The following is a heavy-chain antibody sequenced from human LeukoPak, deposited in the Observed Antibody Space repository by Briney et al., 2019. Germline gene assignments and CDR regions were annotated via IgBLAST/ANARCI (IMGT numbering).Heavy chain of an antibody. Sequence: SETLSLTCTVSGGSVSSSRYYWTWIRQPPGKGLEWIGYIYHGSATYNPSLESRVTISMDTSKNQFSLKVTSVTAADTAVYYCAREGGRQWLVSGTLDSWGQGALVTVSS. D-gene: IGHD6-19*01. J-gene: IGHJ5*01. CDR1: GGSVSSSRYY. CDR3: AREGGRQWLVSGTLDS. V-gene: IGHV4-61*01. CDR2: IYHGSA.